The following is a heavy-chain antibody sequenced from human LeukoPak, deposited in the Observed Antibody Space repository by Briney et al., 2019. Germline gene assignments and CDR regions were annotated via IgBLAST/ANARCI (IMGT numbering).Heavy chain of an antibody. CDR1: GFTFSSYA. Sequence: GGSLRLSCTASGFTFSSYAMHWVRQAPGKGLEWVSLISWDGGSTYYADSVKGRFTISRDNSKNSLYLQMNSLRAEDTALYYCAKDGHSSSNYYYYHYMDVWGKGTTVTVSS. CDR2: ISWDGGST. V-gene: IGHV3-43D*03. D-gene: IGHD6-13*01. CDR3: AKDGHSSSNYYYYHYMDV. J-gene: IGHJ6*03.